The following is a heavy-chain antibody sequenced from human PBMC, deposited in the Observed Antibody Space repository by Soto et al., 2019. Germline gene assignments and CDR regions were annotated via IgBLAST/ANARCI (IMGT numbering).Heavy chain of an antibody. CDR1: GFTFSSYG. V-gene: IGHV3-30*03. Sequence: GGSLRLSCAASGFTFSSYGMHWVRQAPGKGLEWVAIISYDGSNTYYADSVKGRFAISRDNSKNTLYLQMTSLRPEDTAVYYCASSSTVLLPTAMTGWFDPWGQGTLVTVSS. CDR2: ISYDGSNT. J-gene: IGHJ5*02. D-gene: IGHD2-2*01. CDR3: ASSSTVLLPTAMTGWFDP.